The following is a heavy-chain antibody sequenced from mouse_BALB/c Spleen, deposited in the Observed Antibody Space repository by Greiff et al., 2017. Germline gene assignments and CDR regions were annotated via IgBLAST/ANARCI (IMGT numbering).Heavy chain of an antibody. Sequence: VQLQQSGAELVKPGASVKLSCTASGFNIKDTYMHWVKQRPEQGLEWIGRIGPANGNTKYDPKFQGKATITADTSSNTAYLQLSSLTSEDTAVYYCARNYGSSYYAMDYWGQGTSVTVSS. J-gene: IGHJ4*01. CDR1: GFNIKDTY. CDR3: ARNYGSSYYAMDY. V-gene: IGHV14-3*02. CDR2: IGPANGNT. D-gene: IGHD1-1*01.